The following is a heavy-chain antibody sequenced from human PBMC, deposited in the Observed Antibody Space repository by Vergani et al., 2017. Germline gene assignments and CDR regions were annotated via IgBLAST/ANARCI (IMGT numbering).Heavy chain of an antibody. V-gene: IGHV3-48*01. CDR3: AREVDCSSTICYRMGIYYYSYMDV. D-gene: IGHD2-2*01. J-gene: IGHJ6*03. CDR1: GFTFGDYS. CDR2: ISSSSSTI. Sequence: EVQLVESGGGLVQPGGSLRLSCAASGFTFGDYSMNWVRQAPGKGLEWVPYISSSSSTIYYADSVKGRFTIARDNAKDSLYLQMNSLRAEDTAVYYCAREVDCSSTICYRMGIYYYSYMDVWGKGTTVTVSS.